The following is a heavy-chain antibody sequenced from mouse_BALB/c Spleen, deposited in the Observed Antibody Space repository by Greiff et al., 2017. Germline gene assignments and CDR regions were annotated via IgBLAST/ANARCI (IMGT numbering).Heavy chain of an antibody. Sequence: QVQLQQSGPELVKPGASVKISCKASGYAFSSSWMNWVKQRPGQGLEWIGRIYPGDGDTNYNGKFKGKATLTADKSSSTAYMQLSSLTSVDSAVYFCARCYGNPYYAMDYWGQGTSVTVSS. V-gene: IGHV1-82*01. D-gene: IGHD2-1*01. CDR1: GYAFSSSW. CDR3: ARCYGNPYYAMDY. J-gene: IGHJ4*01. CDR2: IYPGDGDT.